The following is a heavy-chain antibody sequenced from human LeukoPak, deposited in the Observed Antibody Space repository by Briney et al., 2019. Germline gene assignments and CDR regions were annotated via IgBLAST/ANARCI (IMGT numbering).Heavy chain of an antibody. D-gene: IGHD3/OR15-3a*01. CDR1: GFTFSSYE. CDR3: ARDRDFIFDY. CDR2: ISSSGSTI. V-gene: IGHV3-48*03. J-gene: IGHJ4*02. Sequence: SGGSLRLSCAASGFTFSSYEMNWVRQAPGKGLEWVSYISSSGSTIYYADSVRGRFTISRDNAKNSLYLQMNSLRAEDTAVYYCARDRDFIFDYWGQGTLVTVSS.